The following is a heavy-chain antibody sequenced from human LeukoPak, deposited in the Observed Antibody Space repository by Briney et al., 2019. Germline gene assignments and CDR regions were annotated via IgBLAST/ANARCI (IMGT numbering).Heavy chain of an antibody. Sequence: ASVKVSCKTSGYTFTSYYMHWVRQAPGQGLQWLGWINPNGGGTILPQQFRGRLTLTRDMSVSTAFLDLSGLTSDDTAVYYCATSSGSAVFPFDYWGQGTLVIVSS. CDR1: GYTFTSYY. J-gene: IGHJ4*02. CDR3: ATSSGSAVFPFDY. CDR2: INPNGGGT. D-gene: IGHD6-25*01. V-gene: IGHV1-2*02.